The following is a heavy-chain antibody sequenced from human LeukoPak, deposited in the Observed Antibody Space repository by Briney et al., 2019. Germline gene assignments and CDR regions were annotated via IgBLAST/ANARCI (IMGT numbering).Heavy chain of an antibody. J-gene: IGHJ4*02. D-gene: IGHD3-22*01. CDR1: GYTFTSYG. Sequence: ASVKVSCKASGYTFTSYGISWVRQAPGQGLEWMGWISAYNGNTNYAHKLQGRVTMTTDKSTSTAYMQLRSLRSDDTAVYYCARAYYDSSGYSYYFDYWGQGTLVTVSS. CDR3: ARAYYDSSGYSYYFDY. CDR2: ISAYNGNT. V-gene: IGHV1-18*01.